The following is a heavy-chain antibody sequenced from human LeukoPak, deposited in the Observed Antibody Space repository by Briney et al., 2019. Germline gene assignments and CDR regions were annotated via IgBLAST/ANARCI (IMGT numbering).Heavy chain of an antibody. J-gene: IGHJ4*02. V-gene: IGHV3-20*04. D-gene: IGHD6-19*01. CDR3: ARVSGIAVAGTLSFDY. CDR1: GFTFDDYG. CDR2: INWNGGST. Sequence: GGSLRLSCAASGFTFDDYGMSWVRQAPGKGLEWVSGINWNGGSTGYADSVKVRFTISRDNAKNSLYLQMHSLRAEDTALYYCARVSGIAVAGTLSFDYWGQGTLVTVSS.